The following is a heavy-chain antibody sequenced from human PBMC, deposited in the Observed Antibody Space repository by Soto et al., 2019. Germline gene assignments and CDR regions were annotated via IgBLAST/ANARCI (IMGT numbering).Heavy chain of an antibody. J-gene: IGHJ6*02. D-gene: IGHD3-22*01. CDR3: ARDSGYYDSSGYALSWYYYGMDV. CDR2: INAGNGNT. Sequence: EASVKVSCKASGYTFTSYAMHWVRQAPGQRLEWMGWINAGNGNTKYSQKFQGRVTITRDTSASTAYMELSSLRSEDTAVYYCARDSGYYDSSGYALSWYYYGMDVWGQGTTVTVSS. CDR1: GYTFTSYA. V-gene: IGHV1-3*01.